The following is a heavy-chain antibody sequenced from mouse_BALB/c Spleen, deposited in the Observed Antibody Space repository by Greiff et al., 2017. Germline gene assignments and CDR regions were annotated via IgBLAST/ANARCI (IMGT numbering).Heavy chain of an antibody. D-gene: IGHD2-4*01. CDR2: IDPENGDT. CDR3: KTMISYAMDY. Sequence: VQLQQSGAELVRSGASVKLSCTASGFNIKDYYMHWVKQRPEQGLEWIGWIDPENGDTEYAPKFQGKATMTADTSSNTAYLQLSSLTSEDTAVYYCKTMISYAMDYWGQGTSVTVSS. CDR1: GFNIKDYY. J-gene: IGHJ4*01. V-gene: IGHV14-4*02.